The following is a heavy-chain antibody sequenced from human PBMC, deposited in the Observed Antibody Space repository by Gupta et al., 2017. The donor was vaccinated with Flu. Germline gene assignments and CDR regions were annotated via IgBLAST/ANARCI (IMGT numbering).Heavy chain of an antibody. J-gene: IGHJ4*02. CDR2: IHNSGNT. V-gene: IGHV4-61*01. CDR3: TRSHYYDSSGYYYAF. CDR1: GGSVSSGSYY. Sequence: QVQLQESGPGLVKPSATLSLTCTVSGGSVSSGSYYWSLIRQPPRKGLEWIGYIHNSGNTNFNASLKSRVTISVDTSKNQFSLELRSVTAADTAVYYCTRSHYYDSSGYYYAFWGQGTLVTVSS. D-gene: IGHD3-22*01.